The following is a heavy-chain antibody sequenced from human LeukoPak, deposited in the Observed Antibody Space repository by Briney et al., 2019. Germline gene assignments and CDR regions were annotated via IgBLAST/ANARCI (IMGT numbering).Heavy chain of an antibody. J-gene: IGHJ5*02. CDR1: GGSFSGYY. Sequence: PETLSLTCAVPGGSFSGYYGSWSRQPRGKGLEWSGEINHSGSTNYNPSLKSRVTISVDTSKNQFSLKLSSVTAADTAVYYCARGGRPNWFDPWGQGTLVTVSS. CDR3: ARGGRPNWFDP. D-gene: IGHD2-15*01. V-gene: IGHV4-34*01. CDR2: INHSGST.